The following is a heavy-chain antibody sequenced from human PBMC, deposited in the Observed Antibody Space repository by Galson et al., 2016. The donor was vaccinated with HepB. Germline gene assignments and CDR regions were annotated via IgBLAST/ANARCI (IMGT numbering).Heavy chain of an antibody. Sequence: SLRLSCAASGFTFKFFALHWVRQAPGKELEHLGGINSIATETFSADSVRGRFSISRDNSNDTLFLQMGSLTVDDTGIYYCARERGSGYTYYSLDVWGRGTTVTVS. CDR3: ARERGSGYTYYSLDV. CDR2: INSIATET. CDR1: GFTFKFFA. J-gene: IGHJ6*03. V-gene: IGHV3-64*02. D-gene: IGHD3-3*01.